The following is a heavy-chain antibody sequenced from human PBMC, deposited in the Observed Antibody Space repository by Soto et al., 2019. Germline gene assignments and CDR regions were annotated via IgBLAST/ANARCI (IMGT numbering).Heavy chain of an antibody. J-gene: IGHJ6*02. CDR3: AGESCRSSWGGVPHYYCMDV. D-gene: IGHD6-13*01. CDR1: GFTFSSYA. V-gene: IGHV3-30-3*01. CDR2: ISYDGSNK. Sequence: GGSLRLSCAASGFTFSSYAMHWVRQAPGKGLEWVAVISYDGSNKYYADSVKGRFTISRDNSKNSLYLQMNSLIAEDTAVYYCAGESCRSSWGGVPHYYCMDVWGQGTTVTVSS.